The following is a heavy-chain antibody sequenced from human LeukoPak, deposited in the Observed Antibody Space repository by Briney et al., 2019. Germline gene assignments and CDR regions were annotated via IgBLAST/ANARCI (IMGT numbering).Heavy chain of an antibody. CDR2: INHSGST. V-gene: IGHV4-34*01. CDR1: GGSFSGYY. D-gene: IGHD1-26*01. J-gene: IGHJ4*02. CDR3: VKSGGYGLIDY. Sequence: SETLSLTCAVYGGSFSGYYWSWIRQPPGKGLEWIGEINHSGSTNYNPSLKSRVTISVDTSKNQFSLKLSSVTAADTAMYYCVKSGGYGLIDYWGPGTLVTVSS.